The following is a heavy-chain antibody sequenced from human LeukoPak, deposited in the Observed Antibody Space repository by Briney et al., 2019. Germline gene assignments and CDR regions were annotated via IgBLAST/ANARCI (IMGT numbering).Heavy chain of an antibody. CDR3: GRVSESLVNGGVSWSFDN. Sequence: GGSLRLSCAASGFTFSSFWMSWVRQAPGKGLEWVANIKQDGSEKYYVDSVKGRFTISRDNAKNSLYLQMNSLRAEDTAVYYCGRVSESLVNGGVSWSFDNWGQGTLVTVSS. V-gene: IGHV3-7*03. J-gene: IGHJ4*02. D-gene: IGHD2-15*01. CDR2: IKQDGSEK. CDR1: GFTFSSFW.